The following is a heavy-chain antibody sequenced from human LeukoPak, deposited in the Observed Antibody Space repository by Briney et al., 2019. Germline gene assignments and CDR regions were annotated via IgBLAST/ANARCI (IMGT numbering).Heavy chain of an antibody. CDR3: ARHSSGGLNFGFDP. J-gene: IGHJ5*02. CDR2: IYPGDSHT. V-gene: IGHV5-51*01. D-gene: IGHD6-19*01. Sequence: GESLKISCKASGYTFTSYWIGWVRQMSGKGLEWMGLIYPGDSHTIYSPSFQGQVTISADKSISTAYLQWSNLKASDTAMYYCARHSSGGLNFGFDPWGQGTLVTVSS. CDR1: GYTFTSYW.